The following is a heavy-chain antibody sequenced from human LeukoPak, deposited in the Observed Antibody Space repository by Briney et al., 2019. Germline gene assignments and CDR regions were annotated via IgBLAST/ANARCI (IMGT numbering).Heavy chain of an antibody. CDR3: ARDGGLDY. J-gene: IGHJ4*02. CDR2: MNPNSSDT. D-gene: IGHD3-3*01. CDR1: GYTFTGYY. Sequence: ASVKVSCKASGYTFTGYYMHWVRQAPGQGLEWMGWMNPNSSDTNYAQKFQGRVTMTRDTSISTAYMDLSRLRSDDTAVYYCARDGGLDYWGQGTLVTVSS. V-gene: IGHV1-2*02.